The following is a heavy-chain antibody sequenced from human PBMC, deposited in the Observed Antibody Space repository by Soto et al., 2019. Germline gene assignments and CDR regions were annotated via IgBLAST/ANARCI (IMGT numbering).Heavy chain of an antibody. D-gene: IGHD4-17*01. CDR3: AKHGDYYYYYYMDV. V-gene: IGHV3-23*01. CDR1: GFTFSSYA. Sequence: GGSLRLSCAASGFTFSSYAMSWVRQAPGKGLEWVSAISGSGGSTYYADSVKGRFTISRDNSKNTLYLQMNSLRAEDTAVYYCAKHGDYYYYYYMDVWGKGTTVTVSS. CDR2: ISGSGGST. J-gene: IGHJ6*03.